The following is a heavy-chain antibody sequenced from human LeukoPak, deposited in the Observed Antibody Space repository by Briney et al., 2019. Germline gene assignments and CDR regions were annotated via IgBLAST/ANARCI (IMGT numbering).Heavy chain of an antibody. CDR2: INGDGSST. CDR3: AREGLPSARDI. V-gene: IGHV3-74*01. CDR1: GFIFSQFW. D-gene: IGHD6-6*01. J-gene: IGHJ3*02. Sequence: GGSLRLSCAGSGFIFSQFWMQWVRQVPGKGLVWVSRINGDGSSTNYADSVKGRFTISRDNAKNTLYLQMNSLRAEDTAVYYCAREGLPSARDILGQGTMVTVSS.